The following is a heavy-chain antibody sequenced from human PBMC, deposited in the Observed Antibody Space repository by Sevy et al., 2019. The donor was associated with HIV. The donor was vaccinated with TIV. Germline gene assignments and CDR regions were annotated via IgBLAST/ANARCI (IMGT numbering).Heavy chain of an antibody. CDR1: GFTFSSYA. Sequence: GGSLRLSCAASGFTFSSYAMSWVRQAPGKGLEWVSAISGSGGSTYYADSVKGRFTISRDNSKNTLYLQMNSLRAEDTAVYYCAKGRGGSYIELNWFDPWGQGTLVTDSS. CDR3: AKGRGGSYIELNWFDP. V-gene: IGHV3-23*01. D-gene: IGHD1-26*01. CDR2: ISGSGGST. J-gene: IGHJ5*02.